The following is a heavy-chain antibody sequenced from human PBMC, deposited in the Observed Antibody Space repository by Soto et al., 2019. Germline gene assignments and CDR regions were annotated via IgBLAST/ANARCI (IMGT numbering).Heavy chain of an antibody. D-gene: IGHD2-8*02. CDR1: GFTFSSYG. Sequence: QVQLVESGGGVVQPGRSLRLSCAASGFTFSSYGMHWVRQAPGKGLEWVAGIWYDGSNKYYADSVKGRFTISRDNSKNTLYLQMNSLRAEDTAVYYCAREVYWVSYFDYWGQGTLVTVSS. J-gene: IGHJ4*02. CDR2: IWYDGSNK. CDR3: AREVYWVSYFDY. V-gene: IGHV3-33*01.